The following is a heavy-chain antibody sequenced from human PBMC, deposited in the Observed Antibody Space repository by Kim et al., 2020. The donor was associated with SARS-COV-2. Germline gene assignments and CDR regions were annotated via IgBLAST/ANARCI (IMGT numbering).Heavy chain of an antibody. Sequence: KFQGRVTMTRDTSISTAYMELSRLRSDDTAVYYCARVRVVTAIGLAWFDPWGQGTLVTVSS. J-gene: IGHJ5*02. V-gene: IGHV1-2*02. D-gene: IGHD2-21*02. CDR3: ARVRVVTAIGLAWFDP.